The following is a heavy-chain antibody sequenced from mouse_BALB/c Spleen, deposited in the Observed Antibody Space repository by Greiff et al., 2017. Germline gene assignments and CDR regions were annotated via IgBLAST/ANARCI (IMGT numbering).Heavy chain of an antibody. CDR2: IWSGGST. D-gene: IGHD4-1*02. CDR3: ASLNWDGGFAY. CDR1: GFSLTSYG. V-gene: IGHV2-4-1*01. Sequence: QVQLQQSGPGLVQPSQSLSITCTASGFSLTSYGVHWVRQSPGKGLEWLGVIWSGGSTDYNAAFISRLSISKDNSKSQVFFKMNSLQADDTAIYYCASLNWDGGFAYWGQGTLVTVSA. J-gene: IGHJ3*01.